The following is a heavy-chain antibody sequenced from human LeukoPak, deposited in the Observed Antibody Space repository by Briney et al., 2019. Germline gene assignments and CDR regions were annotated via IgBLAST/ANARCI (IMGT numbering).Heavy chain of an antibody. J-gene: IGHJ4*02. Sequence: PGGSLRLSCAASGFTFSSYSMNWVRQAPGKGLEWVSSISSSSSYIYYADSVKGRFTISRDNAKNSLYLQMNSLRAEDTAVYYCARDKKVYKIAAAGPYYFDYWGQGTLVTVSS. CDR3: ARDKKVYKIAAAGPYYFDY. D-gene: IGHD6-13*01. V-gene: IGHV3-21*01. CDR2: ISSSSSYI. CDR1: GFTFSSYS.